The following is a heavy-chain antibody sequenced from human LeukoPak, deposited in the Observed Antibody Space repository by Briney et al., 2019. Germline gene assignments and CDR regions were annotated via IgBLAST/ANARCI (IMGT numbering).Heavy chain of an antibody. J-gene: IGHJ4*02. CDR2: IKQDGSEK. Sequence: GGSLRLSCAASGFTFSSYWMSWVRQAPGKGLEWVANIKQDGSEKYYADSVKGRFTISRDNAKNSLYLQMNSLRAEDTAVYYCARSGGSYRLDYWGQGTLVTVSS. V-gene: IGHV3-7*01. D-gene: IGHD1-26*01. CDR3: ARSGGSYRLDY. CDR1: GFTFSSYW.